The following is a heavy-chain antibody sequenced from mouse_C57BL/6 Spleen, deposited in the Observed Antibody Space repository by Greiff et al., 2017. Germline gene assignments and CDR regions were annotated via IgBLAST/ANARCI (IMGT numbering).Heavy chain of an antibody. V-gene: IGHV5-16*01. CDR1: GSTFSDYY. D-gene: IGHD1-1*01. CDR3: ARDRGFYDGDSEGYFDV. Sequence: EVQLMESEGGLVQPGSSMKLSCTASGSTFSDYYMAWVRQVPEKGLEWVANINYDGSSTHYLDSFKSRFTLSRDNASNILYMQMSSRKSEDAATEDCARDRGFYDGDSEGYFDVWGTGTTVTVSS. J-gene: IGHJ1*03. CDR2: INYDGSST.